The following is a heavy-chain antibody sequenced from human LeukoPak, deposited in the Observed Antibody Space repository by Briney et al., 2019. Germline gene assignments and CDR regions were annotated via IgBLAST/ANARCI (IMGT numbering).Heavy chain of an antibody. Sequence: PGRSLRLSCAASGFTFSSYGMHWVRQAPGKGLEWVAMIWYDGSNTYYADSVKGRFTISRDNSKNTLFLQMDSLRAEDTAVYYCARDRSTTHFDYWGQGTLVIVSS. V-gene: IGHV3-33*01. CDR2: IWYDGSNT. CDR3: ARDRSTTHFDY. J-gene: IGHJ4*02. CDR1: GFTFSSYG. D-gene: IGHD5/OR15-5a*01.